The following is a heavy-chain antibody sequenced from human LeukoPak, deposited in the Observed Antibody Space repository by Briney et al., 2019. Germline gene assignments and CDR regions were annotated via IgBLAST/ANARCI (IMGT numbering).Heavy chain of an antibody. J-gene: IGHJ4*02. Sequence: GGSLRLSCAASGFXFSSYSMNWVRQAPGKGLEWVSTINPSSSYISYADSVKGRFTISRDNAKNSLHLQMNSLRAEDTAVYYWARGNSYGDLENWGQGTLVTVSS. V-gene: IGHV3-21*01. D-gene: IGHD4-17*01. CDR1: GFXFSSYS. CDR3: ARGNSYGDLEN. CDR2: INPSSSYI.